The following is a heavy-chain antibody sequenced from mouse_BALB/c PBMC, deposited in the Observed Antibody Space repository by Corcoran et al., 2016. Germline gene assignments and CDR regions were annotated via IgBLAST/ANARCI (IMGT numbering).Heavy chain of an antibody. CDR1: GYTFTTAG. Sequence: QIQLVQSGPELKKPGETVRISCKASGYTFTTAGMQWVQKMPGKGLKWIGWINTHSGVPKYAEDFKGRFAFSLETSASTGYLQISNLKNEDTATYFWARLDYWGQGTNLTVSS. V-gene: IGHV9-4*02. CDR3: ARLDY. CDR2: INTHSGVP. J-gene: IGHJ2*01.